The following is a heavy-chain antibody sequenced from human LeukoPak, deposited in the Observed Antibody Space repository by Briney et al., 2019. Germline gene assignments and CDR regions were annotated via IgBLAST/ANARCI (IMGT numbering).Heavy chain of an antibody. CDR2: INHSGST. CDR1: GGSLSNYY. V-gene: IGHV4-34*01. CDR3: ARGPASGSDFAWFDP. J-gene: IGHJ5*02. Sequence: SETLSLTCAVYGGSLSNYYWSWIRQPPGKGLEWIGEINHSGSTKFNPSLRSRVTILVDMSKSQFSLELRSVTAADTAVYYCARGPASGSDFAWFDPWGQGTLVTVSS. D-gene: IGHD3-10*01.